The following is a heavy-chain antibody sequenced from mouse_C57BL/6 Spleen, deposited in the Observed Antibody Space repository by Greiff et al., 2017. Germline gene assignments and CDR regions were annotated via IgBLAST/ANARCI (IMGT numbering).Heavy chain of an antibody. Sequence: VQLKESGPELVKPGASVKISCKASGYSFTDYNMNWVKQSHGKSLEWIGVINPNYGTTSYNQKLKGKATLTVDQSASTAYMQLNSLTSEDSAVYYSAREAYDYDAMDYWGQGTSVTVSS. V-gene: IGHV1-39*01. J-gene: IGHJ4*01. CDR3: AREAYDYDAMDY. D-gene: IGHD6-5*01. CDR1: GYSFTDYN. CDR2: INPNYGTT.